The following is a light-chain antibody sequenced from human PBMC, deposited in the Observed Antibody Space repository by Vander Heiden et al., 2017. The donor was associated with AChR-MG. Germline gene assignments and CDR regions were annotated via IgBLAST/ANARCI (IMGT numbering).Light chain of an antibody. Sequence: DIQLTQSPSSLSASVGDRVTITCRASQSISTYLNWYQQKPGKAPKLLIYAASSLESGVPSRFSGSGSGTDFSLSISRLQPEDLATYYCQQSDSIPATFGQGTKVEIK. V-gene: IGKV1-39*01. J-gene: IGKJ1*01. CDR3: QQSDSIPAT. CDR2: AAS. CDR1: QSISTY.